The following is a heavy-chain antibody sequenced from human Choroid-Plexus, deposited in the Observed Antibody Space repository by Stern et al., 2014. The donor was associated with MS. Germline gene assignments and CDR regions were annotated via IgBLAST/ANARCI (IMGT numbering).Heavy chain of an antibody. Sequence: VQLLESGGGVVQTGRPLRLSCVASGFTFGSCAMHWVRQAPGKGLAWVAGVSYDGSNKYYADSVKGRFTISRDNSQNTLYMQMSSLRPEDTAVYYCAKDRQYLTYFFDHWGQGSLVTVSS. CDR3: AKDRQYLTYFFDH. D-gene: IGHD2/OR15-2a*01. CDR2: VSYDGSNK. V-gene: IGHV3-30*18. CDR1: GFTFGSCA. J-gene: IGHJ5*02.